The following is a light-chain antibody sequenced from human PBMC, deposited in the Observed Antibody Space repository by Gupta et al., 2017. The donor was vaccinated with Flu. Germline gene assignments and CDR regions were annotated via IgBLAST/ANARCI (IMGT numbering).Light chain of an antibody. J-gene: IGKJ5*01. CDR2: GAS. CDR3: QQYNNWIT. Sequence: DIVMTQSPATLSVSQGERATLSCRASQSVSSNLAWYQQKPGQAPRLLIYGASTRATGIAARFSGSGSGTEFTLTISSLRSEDFAVYYCQQYNNWITFGQGTRLGIK. V-gene: IGKV3-15*01. CDR1: QSVSSN.